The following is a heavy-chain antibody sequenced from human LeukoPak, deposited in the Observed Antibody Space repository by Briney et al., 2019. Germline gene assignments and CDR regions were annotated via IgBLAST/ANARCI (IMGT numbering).Heavy chain of an antibody. CDR1: GYTFTSYY. CDR3: ARDRSELQRHHDAFDI. Sequence: ASVKASCKASGYTFTSYYMHWVRQAPGQGLEWMGIINPSGGSTSYAQKFQGRVTMTRDISTSTAYMELSRLRSDDTAVYYCARDRSELQRHHDAFDIWGQGTMVTVSS. D-gene: IGHD1-26*01. J-gene: IGHJ3*02. V-gene: IGHV1-46*01. CDR2: INPSGGST.